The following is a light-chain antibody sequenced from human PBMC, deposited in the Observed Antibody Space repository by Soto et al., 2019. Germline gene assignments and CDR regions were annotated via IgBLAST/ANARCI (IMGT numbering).Light chain of an antibody. CDR1: QTISSW. J-gene: IGKJ1*01. V-gene: IGKV1-5*03. Sequence: DIQMTQSPSTLSASVGGGVTISCRASQTISSWLAWYQQKPGKAPKLLISKASSLESGVPSRFSGSGSGTKFTLTIASLQPDDFATYYCQQYETFSGTFGPGTKVDIK. CDR3: QQYETFSGT. CDR2: KAS.